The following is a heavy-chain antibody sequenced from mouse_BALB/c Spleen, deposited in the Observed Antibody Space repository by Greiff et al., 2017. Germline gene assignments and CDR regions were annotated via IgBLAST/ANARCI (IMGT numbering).Heavy chain of an antibody. V-gene: IGHV1-7*01. Sequence: QVQLQQSGAELAKPGASVKMSCKASGYTFTSSWMHWVKQRPGPGLEWIGYINPSTGYTEYNQKFKDKATLTADKSSSTAYMQLSSLTSEDSAVYYCARGKYGNYEGFAYWGQGTLVTVSA. CDR1: GYTFTSSW. D-gene: IGHD2-10*02. CDR3: ARGKYGNYEGFAY. CDR2: INPSTGYT. J-gene: IGHJ3*01.